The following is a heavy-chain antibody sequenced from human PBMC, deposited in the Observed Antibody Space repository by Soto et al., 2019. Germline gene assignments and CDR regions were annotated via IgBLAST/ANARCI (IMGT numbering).Heavy chain of an antibody. CDR2: ISAYNGNT. J-gene: IGHJ4*02. V-gene: IGHV1-18*01. CDR3: ARDIRVYSGSYYLSGGDY. D-gene: IGHD1-26*01. Sequence: GASVKVSCKASGYTFASYGISWVRQATGQGLEWMGWISAYNGNTNYAQKLQGRVTMTTDTSTSTAYMELRSLRSDDTAVYYCARDIRVYSGSYYLSGGDYWGQGTLVTVSS. CDR1: GYTFASYG.